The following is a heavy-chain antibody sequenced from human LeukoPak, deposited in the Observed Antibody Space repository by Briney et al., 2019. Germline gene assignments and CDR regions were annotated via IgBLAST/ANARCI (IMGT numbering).Heavy chain of an antibody. V-gene: IGHV1-69*13. Sequence: GASVKVSCKASGYTFTSYAISWVRQAPGQGLEWMGGIIPIFGTANYAQKFQGRVTITADESTSTAYMELSSLRPEDTAVYYCARGAVLRSKNWFDPWGQGTLVTVSS. J-gene: IGHJ5*02. D-gene: IGHD3-3*01. CDR3: ARGAVLRSKNWFDP. CDR2: IIPIFGTA. CDR1: GYTFTSYA.